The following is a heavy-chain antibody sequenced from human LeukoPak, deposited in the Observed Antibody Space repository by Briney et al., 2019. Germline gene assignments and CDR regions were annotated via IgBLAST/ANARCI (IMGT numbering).Heavy chain of an antibody. CDR2: IKQDGSEK. CDR1: GFTFSSYW. CDR3: AREEREIRAPAFDI. Sequence: GGSLRLSCAASGFTFSSYWMSWVRQAPGKGLEWVANIKQDGSEKYYVDSVKGRFTISRGNAKNSLYLQMNSLRAEDTAVYYCAREEREIRAPAFDIWGQGTMVTVSS. D-gene: IGHD3-10*01. J-gene: IGHJ3*02. V-gene: IGHV3-7*01.